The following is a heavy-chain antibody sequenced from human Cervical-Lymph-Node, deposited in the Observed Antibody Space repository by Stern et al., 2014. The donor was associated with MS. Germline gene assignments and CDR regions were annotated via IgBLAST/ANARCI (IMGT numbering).Heavy chain of an antibody. Sequence: VQLVQSGGGLVQPGGSLRLSCAASGFPFSSYWMNWVRQAPGQGTERAANIKQDGREKNYVDSVEGRFTISRDNAKNSLYLQMNSLRAEDTAVYYCARSSGWLHDYWGQGTLVTVSS. V-gene: IGHV3-7*01. CDR1: GFPFSSYW. CDR2: IKQDGREK. CDR3: ARSSGWLHDY. D-gene: IGHD6-19*01. J-gene: IGHJ4*02.